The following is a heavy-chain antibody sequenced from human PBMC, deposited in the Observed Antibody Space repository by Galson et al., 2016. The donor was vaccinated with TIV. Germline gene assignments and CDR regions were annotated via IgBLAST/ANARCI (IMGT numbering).Heavy chain of an antibody. D-gene: IGHD6-13*01. CDR1: GLTFRSYA. CDR2: VIPIYRTT. V-gene: IGHV1-69*13. Sequence: SVKVSCKASGLTFRSYAFSWVRQAPGQGLEWMGGVIPIYRTTKYAQKFQGRVTIIADASKDTAEMELTSLRSEDTAVYYCTLLPIYRNSWDHVPNCMDGWGQGTTVTVSS. CDR3: TLLPIYRNSWDHVPNCMDG. J-gene: IGHJ6*02.